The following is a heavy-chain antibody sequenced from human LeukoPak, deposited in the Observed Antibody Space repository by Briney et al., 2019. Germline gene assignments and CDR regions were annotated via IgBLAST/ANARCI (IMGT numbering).Heavy chain of an antibody. CDR1: GYTFTSYD. D-gene: IGHD6-6*01. Sequence: ASVKVSCKASGYTFTSYDINWVRQATGQGLEWMGWMNPTSGNTGYAQKFQGRVTMTRNTSISTAYMELSSLRSEDTAVYYCARWAARPGWFDPWGQGTLVTVSS. J-gene: IGHJ5*02. V-gene: IGHV1-8*01. CDR2: MNPTSGNT. CDR3: ARWAARPGWFDP.